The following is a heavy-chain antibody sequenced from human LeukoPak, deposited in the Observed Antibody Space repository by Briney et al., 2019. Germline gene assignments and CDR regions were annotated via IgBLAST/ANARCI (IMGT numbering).Heavy chain of an antibody. D-gene: IGHD3-22*01. CDR3: ARETYYYDSSGEDAFDI. CDR2: ISSSSSII. Sequence: GGSLRLSCAASGFTFSSYSMNWVRQAPGKGLEWVSYISSSSSIIYYADSVKGRFTISRNNAKNSLYLQMNSLRAEDTAEFYCARETYYYDSSGEDAFDIWGQGTMVTVSS. CDR1: GFTFSSYS. J-gene: IGHJ3*02. V-gene: IGHV3-48*01.